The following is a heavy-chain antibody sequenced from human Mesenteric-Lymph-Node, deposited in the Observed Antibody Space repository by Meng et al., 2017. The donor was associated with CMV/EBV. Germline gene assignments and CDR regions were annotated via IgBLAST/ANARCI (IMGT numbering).Heavy chain of an antibody. Sequence: VYGGSFSGYYWSWIRQPPGKGLEGIGEINHSGSTNYNPSLKSRVTISVDTSKNQFSLRLSSVTAADTAVYYCARAGYYYGSGYYFDYWGQGTLVTVSS. CDR1: GGSFSGYY. CDR3: ARAGYYYGSGYYFDY. CDR2: INHSGST. V-gene: IGHV4-34*01. J-gene: IGHJ4*02. D-gene: IGHD3-10*01.